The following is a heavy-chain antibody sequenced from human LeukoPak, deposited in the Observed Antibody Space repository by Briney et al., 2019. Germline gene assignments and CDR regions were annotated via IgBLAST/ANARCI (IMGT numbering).Heavy chain of an antibody. CDR3: ARGPNYYDSSGYYFDH. CDR1: GGSISSGGYY. D-gene: IGHD3-22*01. Sequence: PSETLSLTCTVSGGSISSGGYYWSWIRQHPGKGLEWIGYIYYSGSTYYNPSLKSRVTISVDTSKNQFSLKLSSVTAADTAVYYCARGPNYYDSSGYYFDHWGQGTLVTVSS. J-gene: IGHJ4*02. CDR2: IYYSGST. V-gene: IGHV4-31*03.